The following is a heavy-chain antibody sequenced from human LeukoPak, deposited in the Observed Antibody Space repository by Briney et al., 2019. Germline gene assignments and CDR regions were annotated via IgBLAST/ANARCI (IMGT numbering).Heavy chain of an antibody. V-gene: IGHV3-7*03. CDR1: GFTFNGYW. Sequence: PGGSLRLSCAASGFTFNGYWMTWVRQAPGKGLEWVAIIKSDGSEEYYVDSVKGRFTVSRVNAKNSLFLQLNSLRAEDTAVYYCARESSWTFDVWGQGTMVTVS. J-gene: IGHJ3*01. D-gene: IGHD3-3*01. CDR3: ARESSWTFDV. CDR2: IKSDGSEE.